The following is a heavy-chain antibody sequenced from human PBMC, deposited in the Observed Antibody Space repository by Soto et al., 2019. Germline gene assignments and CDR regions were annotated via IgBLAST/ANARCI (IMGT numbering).Heavy chain of an antibody. CDR1: GYTFTAYY. CDR3: TRDSPLGDY. Sequence: ASVNVSCKTSGYTFTAYYMHRVRQAPGQGLEWMGWFNPDNGGTNYAQKFQGRVTMTRDTSLNTAYMELSSLGSDDTAVYYCTRDSPLGDYWGQGTLVTVSS. V-gene: IGHV1-2*02. D-gene: IGHD6-6*01. J-gene: IGHJ4*02. CDR2: FNPDNGGT.